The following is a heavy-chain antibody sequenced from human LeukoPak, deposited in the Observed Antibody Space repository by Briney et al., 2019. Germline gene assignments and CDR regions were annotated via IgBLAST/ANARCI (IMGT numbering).Heavy chain of an antibody. J-gene: IGHJ4*02. Sequence: GGSLRLSCAASGFTFSSYAMHWVRQAPGKGLVWVSRINSDGSSTSYADSVKGRFTISRDNAKNTLYLQMNSLRAEDTAVYYCAREYYDSSGYTNRLYYFDYWGQGTLVTVSS. V-gene: IGHV3-74*01. CDR2: INSDGSST. D-gene: IGHD3-22*01. CDR1: GFTFSSYA. CDR3: AREYYDSSGYTNRLYYFDY.